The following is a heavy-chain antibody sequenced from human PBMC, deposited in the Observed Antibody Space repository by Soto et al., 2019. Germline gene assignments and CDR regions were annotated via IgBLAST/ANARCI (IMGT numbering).Heavy chain of an antibody. J-gene: IGHJ4*02. D-gene: IGHD6-6*01. CDR3: AKGPSIAARAGKPFAY. Sequence: EVQLLESGGGLVQPGGSLRLSCAASGFTFSSYAMSWVRQAPGKGLEWVSAISGRGGSTYYADSVKGRFTISRDNSKNTLYLQMNSLRAEDTAVYYCAKGPSIAARAGKPFAYWGQGTLVTVSS. V-gene: IGHV3-23*01. CDR2: ISGRGGST. CDR1: GFTFSSYA.